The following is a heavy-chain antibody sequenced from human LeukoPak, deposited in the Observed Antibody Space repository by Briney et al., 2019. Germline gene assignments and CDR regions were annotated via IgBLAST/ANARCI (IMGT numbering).Heavy chain of an antibody. V-gene: IGHV3-7*01. CDR2: IKKDGSEK. D-gene: IGHD5-18*01. Sequence: GGSLRLSCAASGFTFSSYSMNWVRQAPGKGLEWVANIKKDGSEKYYVDSVKGRFTISRDNAKTSLYLQMNSLRAEDTAVYYCARDLSGITGYTYGRGIDYWGQGTLVTVSS. J-gene: IGHJ4*02. CDR3: ARDLSGITGYTYGRGIDY. CDR1: GFTFSSYS.